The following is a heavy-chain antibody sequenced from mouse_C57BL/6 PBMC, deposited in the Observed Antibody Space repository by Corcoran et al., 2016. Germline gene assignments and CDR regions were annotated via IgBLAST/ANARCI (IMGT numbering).Heavy chain of an antibody. CDR1: GYTFTSYG. J-gene: IGHJ2*01. CDR2: IYPRSGNT. Sequence: QVQLQQSGAELARPGASVKLSCKASGYTFTSYGISWVKQRTGQGLEWIGEIYPRSGNTYYNEKFKGKATLTADKSSSTAYMELRSLTSEDSAVYFCARSTYSRGYFDYWGQGTTLTVSS. V-gene: IGHV1-81*01. CDR3: ARSTYSRGYFDY. D-gene: IGHD2-10*01.